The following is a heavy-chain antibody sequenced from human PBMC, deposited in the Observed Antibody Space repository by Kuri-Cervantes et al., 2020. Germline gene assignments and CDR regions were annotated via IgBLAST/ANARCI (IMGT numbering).Heavy chain of an antibody. CDR2: IYYSGST. D-gene: IGHD3-10*01. V-gene: IGHV4-39*01. Sequence: ESLKISCTVSGGSISSSSYYWGWIRQPPGEGLEWIGSIYYSGSTYYNPSLKSRVTISVDTSKNQFSLKLSSVTAADTAVYYCAREYYYGSGSYYYFDYWGQGALVTVSS. CDR1: GGSISSSSYY. J-gene: IGHJ4*02. CDR3: AREYYYGSGSYYYFDY.